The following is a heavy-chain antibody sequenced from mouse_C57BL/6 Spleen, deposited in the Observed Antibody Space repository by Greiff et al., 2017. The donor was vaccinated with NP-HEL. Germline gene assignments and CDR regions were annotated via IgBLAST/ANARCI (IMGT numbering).Heavy chain of an antibody. CDR2: ISDGGSYT. CDR3: AREYYAMDY. CDR1: GFTFSSYA. Sequence: EVKVEESGGGLVKPGGSLKLSCAASGFTFSSYAMSWVRQTPEKRLEWVATISDGGSYTYYPDNVKGRFTISRDNAKNNLYLQMSHLKSEDTAMYYCAREYYAMDYWGQGTSVTVSS. V-gene: IGHV5-4*01. J-gene: IGHJ4*01.